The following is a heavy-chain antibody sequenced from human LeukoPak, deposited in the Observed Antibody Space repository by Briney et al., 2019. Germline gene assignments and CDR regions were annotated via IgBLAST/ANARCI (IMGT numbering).Heavy chain of an antibody. J-gene: IGHJ4*02. V-gene: IGHV1-2*02. Sequence: ASVKVSCKASGYTFTSYAIHWVRQAPGQGLEGMGWITPSGGTNYPQKFQGRVAITWDTSITTAYMDLSRLTSDDTAVYYCARDRYGDGFAHLEYWGQGALVTVSS. CDR3: ARDRYGDGFAHLEY. D-gene: IGHD5-24*01. CDR2: ITPSGGT. CDR1: GYTFTSYA.